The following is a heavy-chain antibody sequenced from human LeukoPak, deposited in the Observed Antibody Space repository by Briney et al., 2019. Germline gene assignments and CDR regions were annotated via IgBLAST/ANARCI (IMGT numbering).Heavy chain of an antibody. CDR2: ISDSGGRT. CDR3: ARSARLMKGVVEVTALDD. D-gene: IGHD3-3*01. CDR1: GFTFSSYA. Sequence: GGSLRHSCAASGFTFSSYAMSWVRQAPGKGLEWVSAISDSGGRTHYADSVRGRFTIARDNAKNSVYLEMNSLRADDTAVYYCARSARLMKGVVEVTALDDWGQGTLVTVSS. J-gene: IGHJ4*02. V-gene: IGHV3-23*01.